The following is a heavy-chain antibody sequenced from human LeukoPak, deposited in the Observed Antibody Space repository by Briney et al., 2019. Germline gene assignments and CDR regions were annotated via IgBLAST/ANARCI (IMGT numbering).Heavy chain of an antibody. CDR3: ATSGYSYGYVDY. D-gene: IGHD5-18*01. CDR2: ISGSGGST. CDR1: GFTFSSYA. Sequence: TWGYLRLSCAASGFTFSSYALSWVRQAPGKGLEWVSAISGSGGSTYYADSVKGRFTISRDNSKNTLYLQMNSLRAEDTAVYYCATSGYSYGYVDYWGQGTLVTVSS. J-gene: IGHJ4*02. V-gene: IGHV3-23*01.